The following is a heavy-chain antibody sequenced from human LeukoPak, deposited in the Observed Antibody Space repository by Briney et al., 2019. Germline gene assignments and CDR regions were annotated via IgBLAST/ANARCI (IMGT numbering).Heavy chain of an antibody. CDR1: GDSISSTTYY. V-gene: IGHV4-39*07. Sequence: SETLSLTCTVSGDSISSTTYYCAWIRQPPGKGLEWIGSIYYSGSTYYNPSLKSRVTISVDTSKNQFSLKLSSVTAADTAVYYCARLRYGSGSHRKNYYYYYYMDVWGKGTTVTISS. CDR2: IYYSGST. CDR3: ARLRYGSGSHRKNYYYYYYMDV. D-gene: IGHD3-10*01. J-gene: IGHJ6*03.